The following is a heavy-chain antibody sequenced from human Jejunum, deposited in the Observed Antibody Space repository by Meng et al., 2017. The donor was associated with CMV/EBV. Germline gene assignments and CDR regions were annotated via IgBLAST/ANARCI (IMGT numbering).Heavy chain of an antibody. CDR1: GFTFSNFY. CDR2: ISGSGDNI. D-gene: IGHD1-1*01. Sequence: LQLVESGGGLVKPGGSLRLSCAASGFTFSNFYINWVRQAPGKGLEWISSISGSGDNIYYADSVRGRFTISRDNAKNSLYLQMNSLRAEDTAVYYCAFRATQVLFDVWGRGTLVTVSS. V-gene: IGHV3-21*01. CDR3: AFRATQVLFDV. J-gene: IGHJ2*01.